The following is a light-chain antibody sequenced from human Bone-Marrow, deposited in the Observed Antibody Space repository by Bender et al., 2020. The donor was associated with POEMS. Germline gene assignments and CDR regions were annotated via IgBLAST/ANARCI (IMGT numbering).Light chain of an antibody. J-gene: IGLJ3*02. CDR1: SSDFDYTS. CDR2: DVN. CDR3: FSYAGTYTLML. V-gene: IGLV2-11*01. Sequence: QSALTQPRSVSGSPGQSVTISCTGTSSDFDYTSVSWYRQHPGRAPKLLIYDVNKRPSGVLDRFSGSKSGSTASLTISGLQGDDEADYYCFSYAGTYTLMLFGGGTKLTVL.